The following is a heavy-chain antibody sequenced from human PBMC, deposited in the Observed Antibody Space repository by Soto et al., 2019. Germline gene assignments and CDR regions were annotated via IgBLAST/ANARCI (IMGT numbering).Heavy chain of an antibody. D-gene: IGHD2-15*01. V-gene: IGHV3-30-3*01. Sequence: QVQLVESGGGVVQPGRTLRLSCAASGFTFRNYAMHWVRQAPGKGLECVAVISYDGGNKFYRDYVKGRFTISRDNSKNTLYLQINSLRYEDTAVYYCARGDREDIGVVIGVRPGEYGVDVWGQGTTVTVSS. CDR3: ARGDREDIGVVIGVRPGEYGVDV. J-gene: IGHJ6*02. CDR1: GFTFRNYA. CDR2: ISYDGGNK.